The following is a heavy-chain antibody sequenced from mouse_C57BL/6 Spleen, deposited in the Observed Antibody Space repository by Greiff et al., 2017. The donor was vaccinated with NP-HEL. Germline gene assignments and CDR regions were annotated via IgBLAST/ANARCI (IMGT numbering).Heavy chain of an antibody. CDR2: IHPSDSDT. CDR1: GYTFTSYW. D-gene: IGHD1-1*01. J-gene: IGHJ4*01. V-gene: IGHV1-74*01. CDR3: AIDYGSSYYAMDY. Sequence: VKLQQPGAELVKPGASVKVSCKASGYTFTSYWMHWVKQRPGQGLEWIGRIHPSDSDTNYNQKFKGKATLTVDKSSSTAYMQLSSLTSEDSAVYYCAIDYGSSYYAMDYWGQGTSVTVSS.